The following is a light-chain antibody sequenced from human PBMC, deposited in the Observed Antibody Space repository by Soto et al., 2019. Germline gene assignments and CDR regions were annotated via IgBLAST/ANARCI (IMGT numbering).Light chain of an antibody. V-gene: IGKV1-39*01. Sequence: DIQLTQPPSSLSASVGDRVTITCRASQTISRNLNWYQQKPGEAPKLLMYVVSTLQAGVPSRFSGSESGTDYTLTISNLQPDDFATYYCQQSYSIPYTFGRGTKMEIK. J-gene: IGKJ2*01. CDR3: QQSYSIPYT. CDR2: VVS. CDR1: QTISRN.